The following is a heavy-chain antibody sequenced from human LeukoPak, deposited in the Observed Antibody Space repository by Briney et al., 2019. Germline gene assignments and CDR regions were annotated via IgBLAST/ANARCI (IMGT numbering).Heavy chain of an antibody. CDR3: ARVPSAGSRIYFDR. D-gene: IGHD6-13*01. CDR2: IYSTGTT. Sequence: SETLSLTCTVSGGSISNYYWSWIRQPAGKGLELVGRIYSTGTTTYNPSLNSRVTMSVDTSKNQFSLNLSSVTAADTAVYFCARVPSAGSRIYFDRWGQGTLVTVSP. J-gene: IGHJ4*02. CDR1: GGSISNYY. V-gene: IGHV4-4*07.